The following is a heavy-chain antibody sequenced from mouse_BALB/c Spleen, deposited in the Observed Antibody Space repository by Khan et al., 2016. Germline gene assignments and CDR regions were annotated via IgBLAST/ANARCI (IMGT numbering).Heavy chain of an antibody. Sequence: EVELVESGGGLVKPGGSLKLSCAASGFTFSDYYMYWVRQTPEKRLEWVATISDGGSYTYYPDSVKGRFTISRAIAKNNLYLQMSSLKSEDTAMYYCAREGLRRGFAYWGRGTLVTVSA. CDR1: GFTFSDYY. J-gene: IGHJ3*01. CDR3: AREGLRRGFAY. D-gene: IGHD2-4*01. CDR2: ISDGGSYT. V-gene: IGHV5-4*02.